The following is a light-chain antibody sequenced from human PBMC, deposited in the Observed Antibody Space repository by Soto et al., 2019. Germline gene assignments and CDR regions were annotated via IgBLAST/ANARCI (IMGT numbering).Light chain of an antibody. J-gene: IGKJ2*01. CDR3: QQSYSTPPGT. CDR1: QSISNY. CDR2: DAS. Sequence: DIQMPTSPSTLSATAGDRVTITCRASQSISNYLNWYQQKPGKAPNLLIYDASSLQSGVPSRFSGSGSGTDFTLTISSLQPEDFATYYCQQSYSTPPGTFGQGTKVDIK. V-gene: IGKV1-39*01.